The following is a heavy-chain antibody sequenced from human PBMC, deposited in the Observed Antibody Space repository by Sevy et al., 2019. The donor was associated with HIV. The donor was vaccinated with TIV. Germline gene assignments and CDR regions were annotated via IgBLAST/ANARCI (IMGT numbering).Heavy chain of an antibody. CDR1: GGSITSLY. J-gene: IGHJ4*02. CDR3: AGENAWGRGYS. D-gene: IGHD1-26*01. CDR2: IYYNGHI. V-gene: IGHV4-59*08. Sequence: SETLSLTCTVSGGSITSLYWNWIRQPPGKGLEWIANIYYNGHINYNPSLKSRVTLSLDTSKNQFSLRLSSVTAADTAIYHCAGENAWGRGYSWGQGTLVTVSS.